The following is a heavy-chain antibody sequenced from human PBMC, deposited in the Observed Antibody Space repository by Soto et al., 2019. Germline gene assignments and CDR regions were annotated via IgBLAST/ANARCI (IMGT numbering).Heavy chain of an antibody. D-gene: IGHD3-9*01. CDR3: ARRYYDTLTGLPYSCDY. J-gene: IGHJ4*02. Sequence: QVTLKEAGPTLLKPTQTLTLICTFSGFSLSTSGMGVGWIRQPPGKALEWLALIYWDDDRRHSPSLKSRLTITKDTSKNQVVLTMTNMDPVDTATYYCARRYYDTLTGLPYSCDYWGQGTLVTVSS. CDR2: IYWDDDR. CDR1: GFSLSTSGMG. V-gene: IGHV2-5*02.